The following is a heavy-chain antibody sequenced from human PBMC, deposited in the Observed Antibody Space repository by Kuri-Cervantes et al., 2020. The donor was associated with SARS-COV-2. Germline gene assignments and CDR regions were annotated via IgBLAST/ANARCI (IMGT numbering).Heavy chain of an antibody. J-gene: IGHJ4*02. CDR1: GGTFSSYA. D-gene: IGHD6-6*01. CDR2: IIPIFGTA. Sequence: SVKVSCKASGGTFSSYAISWVRQAPGQGLEWMGRIIPIFGTANYAQKFQGRVTITTDESTSTAYMELSSLRSEDTAVYYCARGMGRYSSSFDYWGQGTLVTVSS. V-gene: IGHV1-69*05. CDR3: ARGMGRYSSSFDY.